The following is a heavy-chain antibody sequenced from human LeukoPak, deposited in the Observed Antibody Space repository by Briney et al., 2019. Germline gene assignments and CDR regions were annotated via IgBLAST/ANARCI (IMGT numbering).Heavy chain of an antibody. Sequence: GGSLRLSCVASGFTFSTHWMRWVRQAPGKGREWVGDIKQDGSEKKYVDSMRGRFTIVRDNAKKSLFLERNSVTDEDTAVYFCARDLYYFESHCYSASDHSGQGALLTLS. CDR3: ARDLYYFESHCYSASDH. D-gene: IGHD3-22*01. CDR1: GFTFSTHW. J-gene: IGHJ4*02. V-gene: IGHV3-7*01. CDR2: IKQDGSEK.